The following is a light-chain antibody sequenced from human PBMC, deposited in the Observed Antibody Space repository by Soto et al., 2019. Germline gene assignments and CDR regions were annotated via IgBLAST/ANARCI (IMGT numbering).Light chain of an antibody. CDR1: SSNIGRNT. Sequence: QSVLTQPPSASGTPGQRVTISCSGSSSNIGRNTVNWYQQLPRTAPKVLIYSNNQRPSGVPDRLSGSKSGTSASLAISGLQSEDEADYYCAAWDDSLNAVVFGGGTKVTVL. CDR3: AAWDDSLNAVV. CDR2: SNN. V-gene: IGLV1-44*01. J-gene: IGLJ2*01.